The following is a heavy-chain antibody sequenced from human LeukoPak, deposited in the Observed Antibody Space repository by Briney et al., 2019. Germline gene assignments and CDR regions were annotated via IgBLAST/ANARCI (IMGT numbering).Heavy chain of an antibody. D-gene: IGHD6-19*01. CDR2: VSGSGTNS. CDR3: ARPLGSGWFGPFDS. CDR1: GFTFCAFA. V-gene: IGHV3-23*01. Sequence: PGGSLRLSCAASGFTFCAFAINWVRQAPGKALEWVSAVSGSGTNSYYADSVKGRFTISRDNAKNTLYLQMNSLRAEDTAVYYCARPLGSGWFGPFDSWGQGTLVTVSS. J-gene: IGHJ4*02.